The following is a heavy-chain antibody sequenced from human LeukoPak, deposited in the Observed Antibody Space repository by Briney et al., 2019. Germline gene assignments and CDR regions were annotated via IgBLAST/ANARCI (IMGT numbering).Heavy chain of an antibody. Sequence: GGSLRLSCAASGFTFSSYSMNWVRQAPGKGLEWVSYISSSSSTIYYADSVKGRFTISRDNAKNSLYLQMNSLRAEDTAVYYCASERRDGYNYPHDAFDIWGQGTMVTVSS. CDR1: GFTFSSYS. CDR3: ASERRDGYNYPHDAFDI. CDR2: ISSSSSTI. J-gene: IGHJ3*02. D-gene: IGHD5-24*01. V-gene: IGHV3-48*04.